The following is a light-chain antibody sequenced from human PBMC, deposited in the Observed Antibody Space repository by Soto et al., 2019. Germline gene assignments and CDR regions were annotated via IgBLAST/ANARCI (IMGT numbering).Light chain of an antibody. CDR3: GAWDTSLSAFWV. CDR2: DDN. Sequence: QSVLTQPPSVSAAPGQKVTISCSGSSSNIGSNYVSWYQHLSGTAPKLLIYDDNTRPSGIPDRFSGSKSGTSATPGITGLQTGDEADYYCGAWDTSLSAFWVFGGGTKVTVL. CDR1: SSNIGSNY. V-gene: IGLV1-51*01. J-gene: IGLJ3*02.